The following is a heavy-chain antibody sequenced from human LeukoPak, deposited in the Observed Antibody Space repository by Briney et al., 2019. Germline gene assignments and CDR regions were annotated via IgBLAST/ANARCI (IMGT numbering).Heavy chain of an antibody. CDR3: ARDMLRGSSFGYYYYYMDV. V-gene: IGHV1-69*05. Sequence: GASVKVSCKASGGTFSSYAISWVRQAPGQGLEWMGGIIPIFGTANYAQKFQGRVTITTDESTSTAYMELSSLRSEDTAVYYCARDMLRGSSFGYYYYYMDVWGKGTTVTVSS. D-gene: IGHD6-6*01. CDR1: GGTFSSYA. CDR2: IIPIFGTA. J-gene: IGHJ6*03.